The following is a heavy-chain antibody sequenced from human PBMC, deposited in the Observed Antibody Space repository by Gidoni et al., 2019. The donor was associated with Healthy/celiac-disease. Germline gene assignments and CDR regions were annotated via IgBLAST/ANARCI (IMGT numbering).Heavy chain of an antibody. Sequence: QVQLQESGPGLVKPSQTLSLTCTVSGGSISSGSYYWSWIRQPAGKGLEWIGRIYTRGSTNYNPSLKSRVTMSVDTSKNQFSLKLSSVTAADTAVYYCARAPQQWLVGFDYWGQGTLVTVSS. V-gene: IGHV4-61*02. CDR3: ARAPQQWLVGFDY. CDR1: GGSISSGSYY. J-gene: IGHJ4*02. D-gene: IGHD6-19*01. CDR2: IYTRGST.